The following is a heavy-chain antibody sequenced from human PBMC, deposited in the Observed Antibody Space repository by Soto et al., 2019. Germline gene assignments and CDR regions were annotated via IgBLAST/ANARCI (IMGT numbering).Heavy chain of an antibody. CDR3: ARDGPHYYDSSGYYIGYNWFDP. J-gene: IGHJ5*02. CDR1: GFTFSRYW. CDR2: IKQDGSEK. Sequence: GGALRLSCAASGFTFSRYWMSWVRQAPGKGLEWVANIKQDGSEKYYVDSVKGRFTISRDNAKNSLYLQMNSLRAEDTAVYYCARDGPHYYDSSGYYIGYNWFDPWGQGTLVTVSS. V-gene: IGHV3-7*01. D-gene: IGHD3-22*01.